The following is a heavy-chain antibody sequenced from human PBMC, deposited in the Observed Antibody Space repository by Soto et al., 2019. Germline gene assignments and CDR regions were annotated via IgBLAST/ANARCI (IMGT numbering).Heavy chain of an antibody. CDR1: GFRFSDYS. D-gene: IGHD3-10*01. CDR3: ARDGPYYYGSGDWYFDL. Sequence: GGSLRLSCAASGFRFSDYSMNWVRQAPGRGLEWVSYISSSSFTIHYADSVEGRVTISVDKSKNQFSLKLSSVTAADTAVYYCARDGPYYYGSGDWYFDLWGRGTLVTVSS. J-gene: IGHJ2*01. V-gene: IGHV3-48*01. CDR2: ISSSSFTI.